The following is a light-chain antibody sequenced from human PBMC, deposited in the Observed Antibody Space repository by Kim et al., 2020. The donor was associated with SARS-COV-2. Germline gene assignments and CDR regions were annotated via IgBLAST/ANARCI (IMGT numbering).Light chain of an antibody. CDR2: QDS. Sequence: VPTGQTASITCTGDKLGDKYACWYQQKPGQSPVLVIYQDSKRPSGIPERFSGSNSGNTATLTISGTQAMDEADYYCQAWDSSTVVFGGGTQLTVL. CDR3: QAWDSSTVV. V-gene: IGLV3-1*01. J-gene: IGLJ2*01. CDR1: KLGDKY.